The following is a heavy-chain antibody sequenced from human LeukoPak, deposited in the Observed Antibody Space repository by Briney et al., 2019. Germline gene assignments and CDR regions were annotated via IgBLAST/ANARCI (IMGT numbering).Heavy chain of an antibody. D-gene: IGHD3-10*01. CDR3: AKDQGARYYGSGSSWFDP. J-gene: IGHJ5*02. CDR1: GFTFSSYG. CDR2: IRYDGSNK. V-gene: IGHV3-30*02. Sequence: GGSLRLSCAASGFTFSSYGVHWVRQAPGKGLEWVAFIRYDGSNKYYADSVKGRFTISRDSSKNTLYLQMNSLRAEDTAVYYCAKDQGARYYGSGSSWFDPWGQGTLVTVSS.